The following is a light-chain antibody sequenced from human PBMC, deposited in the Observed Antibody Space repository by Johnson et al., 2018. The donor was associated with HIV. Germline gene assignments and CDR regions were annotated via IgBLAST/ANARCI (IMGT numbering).Light chain of an antibody. CDR2: ENN. Sequence: QSVLTQPPSVSAAPGQKVTISCSGSSSNIGNNYVSWYQQLPGTAPKLLIYENNMRPSVIPDRFSGSKSGTSATLGIAGLQTGDEADYYCGTWDNSLSTGAVFGTGTKVTVL. V-gene: IGLV1-51*02. CDR3: GTWDNSLSTGAV. J-gene: IGLJ1*01. CDR1: SSNIGNNY.